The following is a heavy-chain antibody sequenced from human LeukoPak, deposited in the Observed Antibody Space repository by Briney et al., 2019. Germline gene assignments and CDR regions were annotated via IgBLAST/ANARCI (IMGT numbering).Heavy chain of an antibody. CDR1: GYTFTGYY. J-gene: IGHJ4*02. CDR2: INPNSGGT. V-gene: IGHV1-2*02. CDR3: ARKRSDFWSGYSANPLFDY. D-gene: IGHD3-3*01. Sequence: GSSVKVSCKASGYTFTGYYMHWVRQAPGQGLEWMVWINPNSGGTNYAQKFQGRVTMTRDTSISTAYMELSRLRSDDTAVYYCARKRSDFWSGYSANPLFDYWGQGTLVTVSS.